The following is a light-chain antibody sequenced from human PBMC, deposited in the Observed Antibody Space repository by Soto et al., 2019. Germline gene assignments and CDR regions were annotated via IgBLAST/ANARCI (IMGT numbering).Light chain of an antibody. CDR2: GSS. CDR1: NSNIGAGHV. V-gene: IGLV1-40*01. CDR3: QSYDNTLSASV. Sequence: QSVLTQPPSVSGAPGQRVTISCTGSNSNIGAGHVVHWYQQFPGRAPNLLIYGSSNRPSGVPDRFSGSKSGTSASLAITGLQAEDEADYYCQSYDNTLSASVFGGGTQLTVL. J-gene: IGLJ2*01.